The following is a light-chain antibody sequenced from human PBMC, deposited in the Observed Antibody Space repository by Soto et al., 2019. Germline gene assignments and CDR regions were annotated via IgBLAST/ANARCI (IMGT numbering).Light chain of an antibody. Sequence: IVLTQSPATRSLSPGERATLSCRASQSVSSNLAWYQQKHGQAPRLLIYGASTRATGIPARFSGSGSGTECTITISSLQSEDGAVYYCQHYNYWTYTFGQGTKVDIK. CDR3: QHYNYWTYT. CDR1: QSVSSN. V-gene: IGKV3-15*01. J-gene: IGKJ2*01. CDR2: GAS.